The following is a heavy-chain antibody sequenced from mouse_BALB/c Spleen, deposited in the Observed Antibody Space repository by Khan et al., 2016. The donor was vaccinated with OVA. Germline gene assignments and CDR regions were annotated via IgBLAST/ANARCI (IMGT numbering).Heavy chain of an antibody. Sequence: EVELVESGPGLVKPSQSLSLTCTVTGYSITSGYGWNWIRQFPGNKPEWMGYISYSGSTNYNPSLKSRISITRDTSKNQIFLQLNSVTTEDTATXYCARTARIKYWGQGTTLTVSS. CDR2: ISYSGST. CDR3: ARTARIKY. D-gene: IGHD1-2*01. J-gene: IGHJ2*01. CDR1: GYSITSGYG. V-gene: IGHV3-2*02.